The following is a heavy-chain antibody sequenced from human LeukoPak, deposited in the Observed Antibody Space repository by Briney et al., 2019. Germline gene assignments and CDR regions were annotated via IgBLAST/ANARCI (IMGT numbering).Heavy chain of an antibody. D-gene: IGHD4-17*01. CDR3: AKGDYARWFDP. CDR2: ISSSSATI. J-gene: IGHJ5*02. Sequence: VSYISSSSATIYYADSVKGRFTISRDNAKNSLYLQMNSLRAEDTAVYYCAKGDYARWFDPWGQGTLVTVSS. V-gene: IGHV3-48*01.